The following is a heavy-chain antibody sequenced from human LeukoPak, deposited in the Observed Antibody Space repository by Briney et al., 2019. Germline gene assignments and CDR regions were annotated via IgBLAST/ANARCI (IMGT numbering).Heavy chain of an antibody. CDR2: MNPDGGGT. D-gene: IGHD6-19*01. CDR3: ARGAGSHYYYHMDV. CDR1: GYKFTGYF. J-gene: IGHJ6*03. Sequence: ASVKVSCKASGYKFTGYFMHWVRQAPGQGPEWMGWMNPDGGGTTYGQIFQGRVTMTRDTSINTAYMGLSGLRSGDTAIYYCARGAGSHYYYHMDVWGKGTTVTVSS. V-gene: IGHV1-2*02.